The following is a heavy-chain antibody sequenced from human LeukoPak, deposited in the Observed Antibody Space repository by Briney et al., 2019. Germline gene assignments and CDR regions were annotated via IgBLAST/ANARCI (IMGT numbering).Heavy chain of an antibody. V-gene: IGHV1-18*01. D-gene: IGHD6-19*01. CDR2: ISAYNGNA. CDR1: GYTFTSYG. Sequence: GASVKVSGKASGYTFTSYGISWVRQAPGQGLEWMGWISAYNGNANYAQKLQGRVTMTTDTSTSTAYMELRSLRSDDTAVYYCARVFPGYSSGWSDAFDIWGQGTMVTVSS. J-gene: IGHJ3*02. CDR3: ARVFPGYSSGWSDAFDI.